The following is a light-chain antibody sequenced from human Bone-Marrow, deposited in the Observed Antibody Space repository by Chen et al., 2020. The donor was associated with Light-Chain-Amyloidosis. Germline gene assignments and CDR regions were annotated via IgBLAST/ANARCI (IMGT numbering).Light chain of an antibody. CDR3: SSYTITNTLV. V-gene: IGLV2-14*01. J-gene: IGLJ1*01. Sequence: QYALTQPAYVSGYPGQSITISCTGTSSDVVDDNHFSWYQQHPDKAPKLMIYEGTNRPSWVPDRFSGSKSDNTASLTISGLQTEDEADYFCSSYTITNTLVFGSGTRVTVL. CDR1: SSDVVDDNH. CDR2: EGT.